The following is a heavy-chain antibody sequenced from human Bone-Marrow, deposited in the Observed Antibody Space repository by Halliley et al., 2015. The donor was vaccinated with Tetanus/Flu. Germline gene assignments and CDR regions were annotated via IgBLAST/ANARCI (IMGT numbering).Heavy chain of an antibody. CDR3: AKGKANFDCDFWSGSRFDAFDV. CDR2: ISGSGEST. J-gene: IGHJ3*01. Sequence: SLRLSCAASAFTFSSYAMSWVRQAPGKGLEWVSAISGSGESTYYADSVKGRFTISRDNSKNTLFLQMNSLRAEDTALYYCAKGKANFDCDFWSGSRFDAFDVWGQGTMVTCPS. V-gene: IGHV3-23*01. D-gene: IGHD3-3*01. CDR1: AFTFSSYA.